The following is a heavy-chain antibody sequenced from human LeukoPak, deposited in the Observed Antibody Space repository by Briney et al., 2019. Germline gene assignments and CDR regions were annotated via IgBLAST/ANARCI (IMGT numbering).Heavy chain of an antibody. V-gene: IGHV3-74*01. J-gene: IGHJ4*02. CDR2: INSDGSST. CDR3: ARDIVLFDY. Sequence: PGGSLRLSCAASGFTFSSFWMHWVRQAPGKGLVWVSRINSDGSSTSYADSVKGRFTSSRDNAKNTLYLQMISRRAEDTAVYYCARDIVLFDYWGPGTLVTVSS. CDR1: GFTFSSFW. D-gene: IGHD2-15*01.